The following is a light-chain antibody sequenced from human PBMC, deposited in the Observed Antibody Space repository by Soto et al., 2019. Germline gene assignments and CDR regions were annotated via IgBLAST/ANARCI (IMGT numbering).Light chain of an antibody. V-gene: IGKV1-9*01. CDR1: QGISSY. CDR3: QQLKSYPLMYT. Sequence: DTQLTQSPSFLSASVGDRVTITCRASQGISSYLAWYQQKPGKAPKLLIYGASTLQSGVPSRFSGSGSGTEFTLTISSLQPEDFATYYCQQLKSYPLMYTFGQGTKLEIK. CDR2: GAS. J-gene: IGKJ2*01.